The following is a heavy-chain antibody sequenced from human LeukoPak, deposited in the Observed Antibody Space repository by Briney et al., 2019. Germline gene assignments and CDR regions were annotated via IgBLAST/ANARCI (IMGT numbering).Heavy chain of an antibody. V-gene: IGHV3-7*01. CDR3: ARAGPRTLWSLFDY. CDR2: IKQDGSEK. CDR1: GFTFSSYS. D-gene: IGHD3-10*01. Sequence: GGSLRLSCAASGFTFSSYSMGWVRQAPGKGLEWVANIKQDGSEKYYVDSMKGRFTISRDNAENSLSLQVNSLTAEDTAIYFCARAGPRTLWSLFDYWGQGALVIVSS. J-gene: IGHJ4*02.